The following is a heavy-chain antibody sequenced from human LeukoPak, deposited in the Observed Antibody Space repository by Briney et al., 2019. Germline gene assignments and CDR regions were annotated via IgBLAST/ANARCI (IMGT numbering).Heavy chain of an antibody. D-gene: IGHD5-18*01. Sequence: SVKVSCTASGGTFRSYAISWVRQAPGQGLERMGGIIPIFGTANYAQKFQGRVTITADESTSTGYMVLSRLRSEDTAVYYCARAPVAMVFHLPDYWGQGTLVTVSS. J-gene: IGHJ4*02. CDR3: ARAPVAMVFHLPDY. V-gene: IGHV1-69*01. CDR1: GGTFRSYA. CDR2: IIPIFGTA.